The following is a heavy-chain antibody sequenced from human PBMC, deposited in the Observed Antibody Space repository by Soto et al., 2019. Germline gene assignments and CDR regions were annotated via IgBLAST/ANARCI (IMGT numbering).Heavy chain of an antibody. CDR2: MSYDGSSQ. V-gene: IGHV3-30*18. Sequence: QVQLVEYGGGVVLPGSSLRLSCAASVINFSSFVMHWVRQAPGKGLEWVALMSYDGSSQYYQDSLNGLFTISRDKSKKTLYLQMSSLRVEYTAVYYCAKDRGWSSADLEYWGQGTLVTVSS. D-gene: IGHD6-19*01. J-gene: IGHJ4*02. CDR1: VINFSSFV. CDR3: AKDRGWSSADLEY.